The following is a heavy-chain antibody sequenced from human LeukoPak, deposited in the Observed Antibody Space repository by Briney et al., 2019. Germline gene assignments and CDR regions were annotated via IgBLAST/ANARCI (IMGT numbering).Heavy chain of an antibody. J-gene: IGHJ4*02. CDR3: ARGPYSGSYYHFDY. Sequence: ETLSLTCTVSGGSISSYYWSWIRQPAGKGLEWIGRIYTSGSTNYNPSLKSRVTMSVDTSKNQFSLKLSSVTAADTAVYYCARGPYSGSYYHFDYWGQGTLVTVSS. V-gene: IGHV4-4*07. CDR1: GGSISSYY. CDR2: IYTSGST. D-gene: IGHD1-26*01.